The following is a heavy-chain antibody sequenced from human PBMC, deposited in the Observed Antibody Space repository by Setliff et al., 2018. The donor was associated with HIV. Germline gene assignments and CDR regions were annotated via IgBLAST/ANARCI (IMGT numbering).Heavy chain of an antibody. CDR2: IYYSGST. Sequence: KTSETLSLTCTVSGGSISRYYWSWIRQPPGKGLEWIGYIYYSGSTNYNPSLKSRVTISVDTSKNQFSLKLSSVTAADTAVYYCARHLGRKHSSSPFDYWGQGTLVTVSS. D-gene: IGHD6-6*01. J-gene: IGHJ4*02. V-gene: IGHV4-59*08. CDR3: ARHLGRKHSSSPFDY. CDR1: GGSISRYY.